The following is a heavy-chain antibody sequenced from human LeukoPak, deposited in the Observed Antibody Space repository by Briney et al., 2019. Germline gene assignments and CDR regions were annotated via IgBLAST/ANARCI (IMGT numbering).Heavy chain of an antibody. D-gene: IGHD1-26*01. CDR1: RFTFSSYA. V-gene: IGHV3-23*01. J-gene: IGHJ3*02. CDR2: ISGSGGRP. CDR3: ARDEGQWELPPNDAFDI. Sequence: GGSLRLSCAASRFTFSSYAMSWVRQAPGKGLEWVSVISGSGGRPDYADSVKGRFTISRDNSKNTLYLQMNSLRAEDTAVYYCARDEGQWELPPNDAFDIWGQGTMVTVSS.